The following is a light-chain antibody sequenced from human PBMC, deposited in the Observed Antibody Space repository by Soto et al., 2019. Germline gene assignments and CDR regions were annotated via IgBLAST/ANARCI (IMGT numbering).Light chain of an antibody. CDR3: QHFANLPMT. J-gene: IGKJ5*01. V-gene: IGKV1-33*01. Sequence: DIQMTRSPSSLSASVGDRVTVTCHASQEITDHLNWYQYKEGEAPQLLIYDASNLESGVPSRFSGSGSGTDFTLTISSLQPQDIATYYCQHFANLPMTFGQGTRLEIK. CDR1: QEITDH. CDR2: DAS.